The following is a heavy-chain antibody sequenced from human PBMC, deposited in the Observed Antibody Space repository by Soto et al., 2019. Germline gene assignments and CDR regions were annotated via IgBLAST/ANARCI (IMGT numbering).Heavy chain of an antibody. V-gene: IGHV1-69*01. D-gene: IGHD2-2*01. CDR1: GGTFSNYA. CDR2: IIPIVGTG. J-gene: IGHJ6*02. CDR3: ARVVILVPTASTHYYYHMDV. Sequence: QVQLVQSGAEVRKPGSSVTVSCKASGGTFSNYAISWVRQAPVQGLEWMGGIIPIVGTGSYAQKVQGRVTITADEPTTTAYMELSSLRFEDTAVYYCARVVILVPTASTHYYYHMDVWGPGTTVTVSS.